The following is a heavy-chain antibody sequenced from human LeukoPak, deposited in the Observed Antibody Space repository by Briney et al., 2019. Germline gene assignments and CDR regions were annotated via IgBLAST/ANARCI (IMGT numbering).Heavy chain of an antibody. CDR1: GFTFSSFA. D-gene: IGHD2-15*01. J-gene: IGHJ4*02. CDR2: KSRSDAGK. CDR3: AKAPVTSCRGAFCYPFDS. Sequence: GGSLRLSCAASGFTFSSFALSWFRRAPGKGLGWASPKSRSDAGKYYADSVRGRFTISRDNSRNTMYLQMNSLRVEDAAVYYCAKAPVTSCRGAFCYPFDSWGQGTLVTVSS. V-gene: IGHV3-23*01.